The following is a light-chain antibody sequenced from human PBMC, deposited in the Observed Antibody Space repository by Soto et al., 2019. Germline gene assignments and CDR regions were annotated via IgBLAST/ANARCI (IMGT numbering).Light chain of an antibody. CDR1: QGISSY. J-gene: IGKJ4*01. CDR2: AAS. Sequence: IRLPQSPSSRSSSLVCRFTITLRASQGISSYLAWYQQKPGKAPKLLIYAASTLQSGVPSRFSGSGSGTDFPLTISTLQPEDFATYYCQQLNSYPLTFGGGTKVDI. CDR3: QQLNSYPLT. V-gene: IGKV1-9*01.